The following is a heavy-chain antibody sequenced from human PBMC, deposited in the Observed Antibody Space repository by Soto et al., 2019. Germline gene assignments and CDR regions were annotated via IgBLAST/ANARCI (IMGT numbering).Heavy chain of an antibody. CDR1: GFTFSSYS. Sequence: EVQLVESGGGLVQPGGSLRLSCAASGFTFSSYSMNWVRQAPGKGVEWVSYISSSSSTIYYADSVKGRFTISRDNAKNSLYLQMNSLRAEDTAVYYCARDKGSPWFGELPPYYFDYWGQGTLVTVSS. V-gene: IGHV3-48*01. J-gene: IGHJ4*02. CDR2: ISSSSSTI. CDR3: ARDKGSPWFGELPPYYFDY. D-gene: IGHD3-10*01.